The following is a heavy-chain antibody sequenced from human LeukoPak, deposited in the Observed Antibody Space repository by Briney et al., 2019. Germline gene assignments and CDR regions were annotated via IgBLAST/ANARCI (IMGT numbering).Heavy chain of an antibody. V-gene: IGHV4-39*07. J-gene: IGHJ4*02. CDR2: IYYSGST. CDR3: ARMGLWGSYRYTDY. CDR1: GDSFSSVTDY. D-gene: IGHD3-16*02. Sequence: SETLSLTCTVSGDSFSSVTDYWGWIRQPPGKGLEWIGSIYYSGSTYYNPSLKSRVTISVDTSKNQFSLKLSSVTAADTAVYYCARMGLWGSYRYTDYWGQGTLVTVSS.